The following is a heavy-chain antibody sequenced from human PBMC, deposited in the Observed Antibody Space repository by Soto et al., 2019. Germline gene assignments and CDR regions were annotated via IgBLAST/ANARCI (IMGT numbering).Heavy chain of an antibody. Sequence: ASVKVSCKASGYTFSTYAMHWVRQAPGQSLEWMGWINGGTGQTRYSQRFQDRVTITRDTSAKTTYMDLTSLRSEDTAVYYCARGKGMEENYYYYGMDIWGQGTTVTV. V-gene: IGHV1-3*01. J-gene: IGHJ6*02. CDR1: GYTFSTYA. D-gene: IGHD1-1*01. CDR2: INGGTGQT. CDR3: ARGKGMEENYYYYGMDI.